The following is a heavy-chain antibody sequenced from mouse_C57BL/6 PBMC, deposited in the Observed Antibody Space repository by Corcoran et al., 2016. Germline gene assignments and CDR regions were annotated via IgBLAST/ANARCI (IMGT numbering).Heavy chain of an antibody. CDR1: GYTFTDYY. CDR2: INPNNGGT. Sequence: EVQLQQSGPELVKPGASVKISCKASGYTFTDYYMNWVKQSHGKSLEWIGDINPNNGGTSYNQKFKGKATLTVDKSSSTAYMELRSLTSEDSAVYYCARNGYGNYVWFAYWGQGTLVTVSA. D-gene: IGHD2-1*01. CDR3: ARNGYGNYVWFAY. J-gene: IGHJ3*01. V-gene: IGHV1-26*01.